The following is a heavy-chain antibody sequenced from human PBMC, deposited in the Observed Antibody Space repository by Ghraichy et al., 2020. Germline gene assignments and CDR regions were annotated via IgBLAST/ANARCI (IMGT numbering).Heavy chain of an antibody. V-gene: IGHV3-73*01. Sequence: GGSLRLSCAASGFTFSGSAMHWVRQASGKGLEWVGRIRSKANSYATAYAASVKGRFTISRDDSKNTAYLQMNSLKTEDTAVYYCTRLHGDYDNYYYYYGMDVWGQGTTVTVSS. CDR3: TRLHGDYDNYYYYYGMDV. J-gene: IGHJ6*02. CDR1: GFTFSGSA. D-gene: IGHD4-17*01. CDR2: IRSKANSYAT.